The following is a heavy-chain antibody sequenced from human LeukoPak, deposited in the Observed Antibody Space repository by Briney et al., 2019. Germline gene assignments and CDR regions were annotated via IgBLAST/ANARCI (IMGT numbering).Heavy chain of an antibody. J-gene: IGHJ5*02. CDR3: ARVNDFWSGYYTNWFDP. Sequence: PSETLSPTCTVSGGSISSYYWSWIRQPPGKGLEWIGYIYYSGSTNYNPSLKSRVTISVDTSKNQFSLKLSSVTAADTAVYYCARVNDFWSGYYTNWFDPWGQGTLVTVSS. D-gene: IGHD3-3*01. V-gene: IGHV4-59*01. CDR1: GGSISSYY. CDR2: IYYSGST.